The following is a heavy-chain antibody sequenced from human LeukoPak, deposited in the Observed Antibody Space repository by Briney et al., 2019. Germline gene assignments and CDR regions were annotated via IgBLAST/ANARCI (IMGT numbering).Heavy chain of an antibody. CDR2: ISSSGSTI. Sequence: GGSLRLSCAASGFTFSSYAMSWVRQAPGKGLEWVSYISSSGSTIYYADSVKGRFTISRDNAKNSLYLQMNSLRAEDTAVYYCATPRDPNCSGGSCYSGDYWGQGTLVTVSS. CDR3: ATPRDPNCSGGSCYSGDY. D-gene: IGHD2-15*01. CDR1: GFTFSSYA. J-gene: IGHJ4*02. V-gene: IGHV3-48*04.